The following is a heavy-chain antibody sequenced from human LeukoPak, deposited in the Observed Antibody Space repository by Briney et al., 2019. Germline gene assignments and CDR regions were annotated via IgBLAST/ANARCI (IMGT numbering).Heavy chain of an antibody. CDR2: ISSSGSTK. CDR3: ARRYCSSTSCTLDY. V-gene: IGHV3-48*03. Sequence: GGSLRLSCAASGFTLSSYEVNWVRQAPGKGLEWVSYISSSGSTKYYADSVKGRFTISRDNAENSLYLQMNSLRAEDTAVYYCARRYCSSTSCTLDYWGQGTLVTVSS. D-gene: IGHD2-2*01. CDR1: GFTLSSYE. J-gene: IGHJ4*02.